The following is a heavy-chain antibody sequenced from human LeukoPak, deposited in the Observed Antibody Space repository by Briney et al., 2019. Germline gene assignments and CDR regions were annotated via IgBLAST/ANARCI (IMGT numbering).Heavy chain of an antibody. V-gene: IGHV1-2*02. J-gene: IGHJ4*02. Sequence: GASVKVSCKASGYTFTGYYMHWVRQAPGQGLEWMGWINPNSGGTNYAQKFQGRVTLTRDTSISTAYMELSRLRSVDTAVYYCARDRAHCSSTSCYVGDYFDYWGQGTLVTVSS. CDR2: INPNSGGT. CDR3: ARDRAHCSSTSCYVGDYFDY. D-gene: IGHD2-2*01. CDR1: GYTFTGYY.